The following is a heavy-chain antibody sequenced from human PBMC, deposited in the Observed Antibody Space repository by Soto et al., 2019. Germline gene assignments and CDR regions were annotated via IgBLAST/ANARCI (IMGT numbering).Heavy chain of an antibody. Sequence: QSGGSLRLSCAASGFTFSSYGMHWVRQAPGKGLEWVAVISYDGSNKYYADSVKGRFSISRDNSKNTLYLQMSSLRAEDTAVYYCVKDGSSGWPYYYGMDVWGQGATVTVSS. D-gene: IGHD6-19*01. CDR3: VKDGSSGWPYYYGMDV. CDR1: GFTFSSYG. CDR2: ISYDGSNK. J-gene: IGHJ6*02. V-gene: IGHV3-30*18.